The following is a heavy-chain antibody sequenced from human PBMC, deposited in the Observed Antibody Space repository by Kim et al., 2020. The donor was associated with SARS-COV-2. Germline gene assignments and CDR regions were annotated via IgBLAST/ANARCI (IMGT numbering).Heavy chain of an antibody. Sequence: VKVSCKASGGTFSSYAISWVRQAPGQGLEWMGGIIPIFGTANYAQKFQGRVTITADESTSTAYMELSSLRSEDTAVYYCACPGFYYYGSGNYFDYWGQGTLVTVSS. CDR3: ACPGFYYYGSGNYFDY. CDR1: GGTFSSYA. CDR2: IIPIFGTA. V-gene: IGHV1-69*13. J-gene: IGHJ4*02. D-gene: IGHD3-10*01.